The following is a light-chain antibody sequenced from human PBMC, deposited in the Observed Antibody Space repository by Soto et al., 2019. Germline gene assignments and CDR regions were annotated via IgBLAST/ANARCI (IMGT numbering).Light chain of an antibody. V-gene: IGLV2-14*01. J-gene: IGLJ3*02. CDR2: EVK. CDR1: SSDVGGYNY. CDR3: SSYTSSSTWV. Sequence: QSVLTQPASVSGSPGQSITISCTGTSSDVGGYNYVSWFQQHPGKAPKLMIYEVKNWPSGVSNRFSGSKSGNTASLTISGLQAEDEADYYCSSYTSSSTWVFGGGTKVTVL.